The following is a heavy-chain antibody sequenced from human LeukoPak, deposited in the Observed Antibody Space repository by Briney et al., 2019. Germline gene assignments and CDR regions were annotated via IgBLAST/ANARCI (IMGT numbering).Heavy chain of an antibody. CDR1: GFTFDDYA. CDR2: ISGDGGST. V-gene: IGHV3-43*02. CDR3: VKRAYSGYYYYMDV. D-gene: IGHD2-15*01. Sequence: PGGSLRPSCAASGFTFDDYAMHWVRQAPGKGLEWVSLISGDGGSTYYADSVKGRFTISRDNSKNSLYLQMNSLRTEDTALYYCVKRAYSGYYYYMDVWGKGTTVTVSS. J-gene: IGHJ6*03.